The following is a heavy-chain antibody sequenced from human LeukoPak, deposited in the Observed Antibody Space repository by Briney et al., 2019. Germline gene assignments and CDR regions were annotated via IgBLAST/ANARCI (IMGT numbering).Heavy chain of an antibody. J-gene: IGHJ4*02. CDR3: VTGSGFAY. CDR2: IYSDGSST. V-gene: IGHV3-74*01. CDR1: GFTFSSYT. Sequence: PGGSLRLSCAASGFTFSSYTMHWARQAPEKGLVWVSRIYSDGSSTYADSVKGRFTISRDNARNTLYVQMNSLRAEDTAVYYCVTGSGFAYWGQGTLVAVSS. D-gene: IGHD6-19*01.